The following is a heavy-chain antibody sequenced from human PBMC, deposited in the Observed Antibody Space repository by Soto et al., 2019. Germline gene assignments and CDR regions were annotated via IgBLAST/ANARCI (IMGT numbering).Heavy chain of an antibody. V-gene: IGHV1-18*01. CDR3: AKDKQYSSGHEVFDY. CDR2: ISAYNSNT. J-gene: IGHJ4*02. D-gene: IGHD4-4*01. CDR1: GYTFTSYG. Sequence: ASVKVSCKASGYTFTSYGISWVRQAPGQGLEWMGWISAYNSNTDYAQKLQGRVTMTTDTSKNTLYLQMNSLRAEDTAIYYCAKDKQYSSGHEVFDYWGQGTPVTVSS.